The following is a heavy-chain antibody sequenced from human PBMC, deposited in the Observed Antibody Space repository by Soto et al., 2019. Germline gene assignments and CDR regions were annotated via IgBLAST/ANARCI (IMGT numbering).Heavy chain of an antibody. CDR1: GGTFSSYA. Sequence: QVQLVQSGAEVKKPGSSVKVSCKASGGTFSSYAISWVRQAPGQGLEWMGGIIPIFGTANYAQKFQGRVTITGDESTSTAYMELSRVRSADADVYYCATTLQYSSSSDYFDIWGQGTIVTVSS. V-gene: IGHV1-69*01. CDR3: ATTLQYSSSSDYFDI. CDR2: IIPIFGTA. J-gene: IGHJ3*02. D-gene: IGHD6-6*01.